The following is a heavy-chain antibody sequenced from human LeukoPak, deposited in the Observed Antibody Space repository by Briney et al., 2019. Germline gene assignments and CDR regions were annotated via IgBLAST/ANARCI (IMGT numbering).Heavy chain of an antibody. CDR2: ISSTITTT. CDR3: ARGDCSATNCYYFDY. CDR1: GGSFSGHY. V-gene: IGHV3-11*04. J-gene: IGHJ4*02. D-gene: IGHD2-2*01. Sequence: LSLTCAVYGGSFSGHYMSWIRQAPGKGLEWISYISSTITTTYYADSVKGRFTISRDNAKNSLHLQMSNLRAEDTAVYYCARGDCSATNCYYFDYWGQGTLVTVSS.